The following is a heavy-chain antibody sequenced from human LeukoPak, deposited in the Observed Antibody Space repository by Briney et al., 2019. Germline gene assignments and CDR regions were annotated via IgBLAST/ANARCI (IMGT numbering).Heavy chain of an antibody. J-gene: IGHJ5*02. D-gene: IGHD5/OR15-5a*01. CDR1: GYTFTNYW. Sequence: GESLKISCKGSGYTFTNYWIAWVRQKPGEGLEWMGIMHPGESEINYSPSFEGQVTISADTSISTAYLEWYSLKASDSAIYYCAKTIASLGSGARYFDPWGQGTMITVSS. CDR3: AKTIASLGSGARYFDP. CDR2: MHPGESEI. V-gene: IGHV5-51*01.